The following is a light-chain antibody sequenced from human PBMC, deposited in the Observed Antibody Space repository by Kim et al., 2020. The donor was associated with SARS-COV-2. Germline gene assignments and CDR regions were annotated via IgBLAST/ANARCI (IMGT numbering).Light chain of an antibody. CDR1: QSVSSN. Sequence: SPGERATPSCRASQSVSSNLAWYQQKPGQAPRILIYGASTRATGIPARFSGSVSGTEFTLTISSLQSEDFAVYYCQQYNNWPPWTFGQGTKVDIK. J-gene: IGKJ1*01. CDR2: GAS. CDR3: QQYNNWPPWT. V-gene: IGKV3-15*01.